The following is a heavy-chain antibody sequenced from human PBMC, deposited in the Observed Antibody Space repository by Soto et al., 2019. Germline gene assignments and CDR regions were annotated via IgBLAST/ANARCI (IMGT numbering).Heavy chain of an antibody. D-gene: IGHD5-18*01. Sequence: PGGSLRLSCAASGFTFSSYGMHWVRQAPGKGLEWVAVISYDGSNKYYADSVKGRFTISRDNSKNTLYLQMNSLRAEDTAVYYCAKDFGGGDSYGYRYFDYWGQGTLVTVSS. CDR1: GFTFSSYG. CDR2: ISYDGSNK. V-gene: IGHV3-30*18. J-gene: IGHJ4*02. CDR3: AKDFGGGDSYGYRYFDY.